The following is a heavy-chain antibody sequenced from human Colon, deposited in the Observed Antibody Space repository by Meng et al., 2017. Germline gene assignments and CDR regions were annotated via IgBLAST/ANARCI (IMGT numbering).Heavy chain of an antibody. CDR1: GGTFSSYT. J-gene: IGHJ4*02. V-gene: IGHV1-69*02. CDR3: ARGRGNQPLFDF. CDR2: IIPILGIA. Sequence: QVQLVQSGAEVKKTGSSVKFSCKASGGTFSSYTISWVRQAPGQGLEWMGRIIPILGIANYAQKFQGRVTITADKSTSTAYMELSSLTFEDTAVYFCARGRGNQPLFDFWGQGTLVTVSS. D-gene: IGHD2/OR15-2a*01.